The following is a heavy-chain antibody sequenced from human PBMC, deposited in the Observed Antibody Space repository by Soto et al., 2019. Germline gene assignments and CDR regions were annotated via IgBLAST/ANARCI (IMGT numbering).Heavy chain of an antibody. D-gene: IGHD2-15*01. CDR1: GFAVSSNY. V-gene: IGHV3-53*01. CDR2: IYSGGTT. CDR3: ARQRGCSGGSCYFFDY. Sequence: PGGSLRLSCAASGFAVSSNYMSWIRQAPGKGLEWVSDIYSGGTTNYADSVKGRFSICRDNSKNTLYLQMNSLRAEDTAVYYCARQRGCSGGSCYFFDYWGQGTLVTVSS. J-gene: IGHJ4*02.